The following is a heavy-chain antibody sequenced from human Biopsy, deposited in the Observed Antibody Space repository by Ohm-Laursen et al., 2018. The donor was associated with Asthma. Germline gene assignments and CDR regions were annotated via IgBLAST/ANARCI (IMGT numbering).Heavy chain of an antibody. J-gene: IGHJ4*02. CDR1: GFNFHNYG. CDR3: AKDRVAGRSYYFDY. V-gene: IGHV3-30*18. Sequence: SLRLSCTASGFNFHNYGMNWARRAPGKGLEWVAQILFDGRKINYPDSMKGRFTISRDNSKNMVYLQMNSLRPEDTAVYYCAKDRVAGRSYYFDYWGQGSLVSVSS. CDR2: ILFDGRKI. D-gene: IGHD6-13*01.